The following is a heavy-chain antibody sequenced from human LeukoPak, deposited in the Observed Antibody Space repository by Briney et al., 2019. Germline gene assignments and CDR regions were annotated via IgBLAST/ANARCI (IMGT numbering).Heavy chain of an antibody. CDR1: GGSISNDY. CDR2: IYTRGST. V-gene: IGHV4-4*07. J-gene: IGHJ4*02. D-gene: IGHD3-10*01. Sequence: SETLSPTCTVSGGSISNDYWSWIRQAAGKELEGIGRIYTRGSTNYNPSLKSRVTISLDKSKKQFSLNLNSVTAADTAVYYCARGGTYGSGRNQHTTLDYWGQGTLITVSS. CDR3: ARGGTYGSGRNQHTTLDY.